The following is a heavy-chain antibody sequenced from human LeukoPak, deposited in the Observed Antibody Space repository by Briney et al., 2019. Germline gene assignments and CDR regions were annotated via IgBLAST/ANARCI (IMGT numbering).Heavy chain of an antibody. CDR3: ARAMTNREPYYFDY. CDR2: IYYSGST. V-gene: IGHV4-31*03. D-gene: IGHD1-14*01. CDR1: GGSISSGGYY. Sequence: SQTLSLTCTVSGGSISSGGYYWSWIRQHPGKGLEWIGYIYYSGSTYYNPSLKSRVTISVDTSKNQFSLKLSSVTAADTAVYYCARAMTNREPYYFDYWGQGTLVTVSS. J-gene: IGHJ4*02.